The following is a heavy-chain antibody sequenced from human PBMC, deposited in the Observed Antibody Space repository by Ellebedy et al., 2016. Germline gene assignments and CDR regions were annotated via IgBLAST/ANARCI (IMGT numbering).Heavy chain of an antibody. D-gene: IGHD3-16*01. CDR2: IKSKTDGGTT. J-gene: IGHJ5*01. CDR3: AKKNTGDPNCFDS. CDR1: GFTFSNAW. Sequence: GGSLRLSCAASGFTFSNAWMSWVRQAPGKGLEWVGRIKSKTDGGTTDYAAPVKGRFTISRDDSKNTLYLQMNSLRAEDTAVYYCAKKNTGDPNCFDSWGQGTLVTVSS. V-gene: IGHV3-15*01.